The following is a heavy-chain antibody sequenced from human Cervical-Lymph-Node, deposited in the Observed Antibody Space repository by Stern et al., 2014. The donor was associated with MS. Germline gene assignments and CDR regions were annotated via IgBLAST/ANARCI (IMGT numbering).Heavy chain of an antibody. J-gene: IGHJ4*02. CDR2: YDLEDGET. Sequence: QLVQSGAEVKKPGASVKVSCKVSGYTLSELSMHWVRQAPGKGLEWMGGYDLEDGETGYAQTFQGRVTMTEDTSTDTAYMELSSLRSEDTAVYYCATDPGFSHFDFWGQGTLVTVSS. V-gene: IGHV1-24*01. CDR3: ATDPGFSHFDF. CDR1: GYTLSELS. D-gene: IGHD1-14*01.